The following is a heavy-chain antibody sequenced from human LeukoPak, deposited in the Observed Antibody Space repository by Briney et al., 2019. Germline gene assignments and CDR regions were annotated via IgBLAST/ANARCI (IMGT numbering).Heavy chain of an antibody. CDR2: ISYDGSNK. CDR3: ASPPYSYYYDSSGYYGGFDY. Sequence: GGSLRLSCAASGFTFSSYAMHWVRQAPGKGLEWVAVISYDGSNKYYAGSVKGRFTISRDNSKNTLYLQMNSLRAEDTAVYYCASPPYSYYYDSSGYYGGFDYWGQGTLVTVSS. V-gene: IGHV3-30-3*01. D-gene: IGHD3-22*01. CDR1: GFTFSSYA. J-gene: IGHJ4*02.